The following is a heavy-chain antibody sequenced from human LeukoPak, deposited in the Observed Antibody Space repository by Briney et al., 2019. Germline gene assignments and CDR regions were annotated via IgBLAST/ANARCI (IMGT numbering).Heavy chain of an antibody. CDR1: GGSISSYY. V-gene: IGHV4-59*01. CDR3: ARGVFGSGSRWGYYYYMDV. D-gene: IGHD3-10*01. Sequence: SETLSLTCTVSGGSISSYYWSWIRQPPGKGLEWIGYIYYSGSTNYNPSLKSRVTISVDTSKNQFSLKLSSMTAADTAVYYCARGVFGSGSRWGYYYYMDVWGKGTTVTISS. J-gene: IGHJ6*03. CDR2: IYYSGST.